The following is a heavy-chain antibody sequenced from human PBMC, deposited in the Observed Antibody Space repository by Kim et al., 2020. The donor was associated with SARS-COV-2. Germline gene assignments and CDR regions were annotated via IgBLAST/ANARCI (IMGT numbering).Heavy chain of an antibody. V-gene: IGHV1-69*13. J-gene: IGHJ5*02. CDR2: IIPIFGTA. Sequence: SVKVSCKASGGTFSSYAISWVRQAPGQGLEWMGGIIPIFGTANYAQKFQGRVTITADESTSTAYMELSILRSEDTAVYYCARGPYYYGSGSYDNWFDPWGQGTLVTVSS. CDR1: GGTFSSYA. D-gene: IGHD3-10*01. CDR3: ARGPYYYGSGSYDNWFDP.